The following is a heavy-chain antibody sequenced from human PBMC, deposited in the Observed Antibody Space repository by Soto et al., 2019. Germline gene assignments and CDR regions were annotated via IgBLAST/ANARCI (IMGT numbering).Heavy chain of an antibody. J-gene: IGHJ5*02. Sequence: QIQLVQSGAEVKKPGASVTVSCKASGITFSSYAMHWVRQAPGQRLEWMGWINAGNGDTRYSQIFQGRVTLTRDTSASTVYLDLGSLRSEDTAIYCCARAISGYVTWGQGTLVTVSS. CDR2: INAGNGDT. V-gene: IGHV1-3*01. D-gene: IGHD5-12*01. CDR3: ARAISGYVT. CDR1: GITFSSYA.